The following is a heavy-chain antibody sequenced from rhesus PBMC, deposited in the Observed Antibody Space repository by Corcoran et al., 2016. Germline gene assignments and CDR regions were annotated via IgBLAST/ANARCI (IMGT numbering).Heavy chain of an antibody. CDR1: GGSISSRYYY. D-gene: IGHD4-35*01. Sequence: QVQLQESGPGLVQPSENLSLTCAVSGGSISSRYYYWSWICQAPGKGREWIGYISYSGSTSYNPSLKSRVTISRDTSKNQFSLKLSSVTAADTAVYYCARDCYGNYYGLDSWGQGVVVTVSS. CDR3: ARDCYGNYYGLDS. V-gene: IGHV4-122*02. CDR2: ISYSGST. J-gene: IGHJ6*01.